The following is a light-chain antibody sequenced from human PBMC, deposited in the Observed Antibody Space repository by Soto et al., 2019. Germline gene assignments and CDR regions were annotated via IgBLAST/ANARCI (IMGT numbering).Light chain of an antibody. CDR3: SSYTSSSTPYV. Sequence: QSVLTQPASVSGSPGQSITISCTGTSSDVGGYNYVSWYQQHPGKAPKLMIYDVSNRPSGVSNRFSGSKSGNTASLTISGLQAEDEADYCCSSYTSSSTPYVFGTGTKVTAL. CDR2: DVS. CDR1: SSDVGGYNY. V-gene: IGLV2-14*01. J-gene: IGLJ1*01.